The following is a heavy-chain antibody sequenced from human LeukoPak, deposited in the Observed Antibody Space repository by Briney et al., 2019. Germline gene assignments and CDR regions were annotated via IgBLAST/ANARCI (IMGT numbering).Heavy chain of an antibody. CDR3: ASIRGPVRSSPLDP. V-gene: IGHV4-34*01. CDR1: GGSFSGYY. Sequence: SETLSLTCAVYGGSFSGYYWSWIRQPPGKGLEWIGKINHSGSTNYNPSLKSRVTISVDTSKNQFSLKLSSVTAADTAVYYCASIRGPVRSSPLDPWGQGTLVTVSS. D-gene: IGHD3-10*01. J-gene: IGHJ5*02. CDR2: INHSGST.